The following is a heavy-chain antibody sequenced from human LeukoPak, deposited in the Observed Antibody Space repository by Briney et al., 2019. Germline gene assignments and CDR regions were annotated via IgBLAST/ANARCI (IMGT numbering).Heavy chain of an antibody. CDR3: ARYSSSWSLFDY. CDR1: GGSISSGDYY. D-gene: IGHD6-13*01. Sequence: PSQTLSLTCTVSGGSISSGDYYWRWIRQPPGKGLEWIGYIYYSGSTYYNPSLKSRVTISVDTSKNQFSLKLSSVTAADTAVYYCARYSSSWSLFDYWGQGTLVTVSS. V-gene: IGHV4-30-4*08. J-gene: IGHJ4*02. CDR2: IYYSGST.